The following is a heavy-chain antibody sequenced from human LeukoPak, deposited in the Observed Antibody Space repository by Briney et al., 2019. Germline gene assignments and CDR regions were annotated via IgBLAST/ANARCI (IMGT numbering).Heavy chain of an antibody. D-gene: IGHD3-22*01. CDR3: ARDSLYYDSSGYYYDDGY. CDR1: GFTFSSTW. Sequence: GGSLRLSCAASGFTFSSTWMHWVRQPPGKGLVWVARITSDGSSTTYAESVKGRFTISRDNAKNSLYLQMNSLRAEDTAVYYCARDSLYYDSSGYYYDDGYWGQGTLVTVSS. J-gene: IGHJ4*02. V-gene: IGHV3-74*03. CDR2: ITSDGSST.